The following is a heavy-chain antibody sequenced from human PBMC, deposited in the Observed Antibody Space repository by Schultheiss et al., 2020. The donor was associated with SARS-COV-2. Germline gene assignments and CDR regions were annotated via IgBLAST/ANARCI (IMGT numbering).Heavy chain of an antibody. J-gene: IGHJ6*02. V-gene: IGHV3-30*18. Sequence: GESLKISCAASGFTFSSYGMHWVRQAPGKGLESVAAISFDGSNYYYADSVKGRFTISRDNSKNTLYLQMNSLRAEDTAIYYCAKETAAQNYDFWSGYQSYYYYGMDVWGQGTTVTVSS. CDR2: ISFDGSNY. D-gene: IGHD3-3*01. CDR1: GFTFSSYG. CDR3: AKETAAQNYDFWSGYQSYYYYGMDV.